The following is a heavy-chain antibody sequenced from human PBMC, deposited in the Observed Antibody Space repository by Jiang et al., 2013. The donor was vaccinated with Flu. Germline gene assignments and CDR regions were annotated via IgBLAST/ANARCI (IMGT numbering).Heavy chain of an antibody. J-gene: IGHJ4*02. Sequence: GPGLVKPSETLSLTCTVSGGSISSSSYYWGWIRQPPGKGLEWIGNINYSGSTYYNPPLRSRVTISVDTSKNQFSLKLSSVTAADTALYYCARYPLSGSSFDYWGQGTLVTVSS. CDR3: ARYPLSGSSFDY. CDR2: INYSGST. CDR1: GGSISSSSYY. V-gene: IGHV4-39*01. D-gene: IGHD1-26*01.